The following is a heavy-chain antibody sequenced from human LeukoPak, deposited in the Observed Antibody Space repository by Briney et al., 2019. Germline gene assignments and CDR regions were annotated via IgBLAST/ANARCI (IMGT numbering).Heavy chain of an antibody. Sequence: PGGSLRLSCAASGFTFSSYSMSWVRQAPGKGLEWVSLISGSGGSTYYADSVKGRFTISRDNSKNTLYLQMNSLRAEDTAVFYCAKEPRHCGAGCFSLLDYWGQGTLVTVSS. D-gene: IGHD2-21*02. V-gene: IGHV3-23*01. J-gene: IGHJ4*02. CDR3: AKEPRHCGAGCFSLLDY. CDR2: ISGSGGST. CDR1: GFTFSSYS.